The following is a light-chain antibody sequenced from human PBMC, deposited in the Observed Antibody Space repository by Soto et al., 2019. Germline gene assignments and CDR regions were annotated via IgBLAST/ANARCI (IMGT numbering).Light chain of an antibody. CDR1: QSVSTW. CDR3: QQSKSYPFT. CDR2: KAS. V-gene: IGKV1-5*03. Sequence: DVQLTQSPSTLSASVGDRVTITCRASQSVSTWLAWYRQKPGKAPDLLIYKASKLETGVSSRFSGSGSGTEFALTISSLQHDDFATYFCQQSKSYPFTFGPGTKVEI. J-gene: IGKJ3*01.